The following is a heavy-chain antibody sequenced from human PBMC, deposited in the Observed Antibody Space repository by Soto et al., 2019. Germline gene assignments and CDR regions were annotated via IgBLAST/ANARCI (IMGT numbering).Heavy chain of an antibody. CDR2: ISYDGSNK. Sequence: XECLRLSCAACRFTFSGYAMHCVRPAPGKGLEWVAVISYDGSNKYYADSVKGRFTISRDNSKNTLYLQMNSLRAEDTAVYYCASVRHIVVVTDAFDISGQGTMVTVS. CDR1: RFTFSGYA. CDR3: ASVRHIVVVTDAFDI. V-gene: IGHV3-30-3*01. J-gene: IGHJ3*02. D-gene: IGHD3-22*01.